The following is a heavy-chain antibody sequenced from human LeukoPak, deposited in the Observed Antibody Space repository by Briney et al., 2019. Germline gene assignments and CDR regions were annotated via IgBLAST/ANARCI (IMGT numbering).Heavy chain of an antibody. Sequence: ASVKVSCEASGYTFTSYGISWVRQAPGQGLEWMGWISAYNGNTNYAQKLQGRVTMTTDTSTSTAYMELRSLRSDDTAVYYCARDFDCSGGSCYSDWGQGTLVTVSS. J-gene: IGHJ4*02. V-gene: IGHV1-18*01. CDR2: ISAYNGNT. CDR1: GYTFTSYG. CDR3: ARDFDCSGGSCYSD. D-gene: IGHD2-15*01.